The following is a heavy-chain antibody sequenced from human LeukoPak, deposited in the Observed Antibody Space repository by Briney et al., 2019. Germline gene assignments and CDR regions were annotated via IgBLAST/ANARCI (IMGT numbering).Heavy chain of an antibody. CDR3: ARDKGRIAVAGTQGWFDP. D-gene: IGHD6-19*01. Sequence: SETLSLTCTVSGGSISSYYWSWIRQPPGKELEWIGSIYYSGSTYYNPSLKSRVTISVDTSKNQFSLKLSSVTAADTAVYYCARDKGRIAVAGTQGWFDPWGQGTLVTVSS. V-gene: IGHV4-59*12. CDR1: GGSISSYY. CDR2: IYYSGST. J-gene: IGHJ5*02.